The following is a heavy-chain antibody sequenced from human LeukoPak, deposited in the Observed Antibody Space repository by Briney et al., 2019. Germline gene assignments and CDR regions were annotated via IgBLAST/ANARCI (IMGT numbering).Heavy chain of an antibody. CDR3: ARELDIAAADY. CDR1: GFTFSSYA. V-gene: IGHV3-66*01. D-gene: IGHD6-13*01. J-gene: IGHJ4*02. Sequence: GGSLRLSCAASGFTFSSYAMHWVRQAPGKGLEWVSVIYSGGSTYYADSVKGRFSISRDNSKNTLYLQMNSLRAEDTAVYYCARELDIAAADYWGQGTLVTVSS. CDR2: IYSGGST.